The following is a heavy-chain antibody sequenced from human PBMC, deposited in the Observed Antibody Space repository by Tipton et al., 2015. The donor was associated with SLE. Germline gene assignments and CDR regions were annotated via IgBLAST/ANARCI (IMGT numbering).Heavy chain of an antibody. CDR1: GGSISSSSYY. CDR2: IYYSGST. Sequence: TLSLTCTVSGGSISSSSYYWGWIRPPPGQGLEWIGYIYYSGSTNYNPSLKSRVTISVDTSKNQFSLKLSSVTAADTAVYYCARAGAAAGPWDYYGMDVWGQGTTVTVSS. V-gene: IGHV4-61*05. J-gene: IGHJ6*02. D-gene: IGHD6-13*01. CDR3: ARAGAAAGPWDYYGMDV.